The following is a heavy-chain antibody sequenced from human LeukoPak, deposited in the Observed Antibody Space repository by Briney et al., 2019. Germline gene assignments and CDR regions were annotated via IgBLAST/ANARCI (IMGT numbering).Heavy chain of an antibody. CDR1: GGSFTSYG. D-gene: IGHD3-3*01. Sequence: ASVKVSCKASGGSFTSYGISWVRQAPGQGLEWMGKIIPIYGRANYGQKFQGRVTITADESTTTSYMELSSLTAEDMAVYYCATGGAYEFRDDYWGQGTLVTVSS. CDR2: IIPIYGRA. CDR3: ATGGAYEFRDDY. V-gene: IGHV1-69*13. J-gene: IGHJ4*02.